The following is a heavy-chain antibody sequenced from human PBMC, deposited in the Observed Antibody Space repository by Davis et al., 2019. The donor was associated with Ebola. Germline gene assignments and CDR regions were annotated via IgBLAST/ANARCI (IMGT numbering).Heavy chain of an antibody. Sequence: GGSLRLSCAVSGFTFSSYHMTWVRQAPGKGLEWVSGISDSGGSAYYADSVKGRFTISRDNSRNTLYLQMNSLRAEDTAVYYCAKDFESSGYFYGGYFDGWGQGTLVTVSS. D-gene: IGHD3-22*01. CDR2: ISDSGGSA. CDR1: GFTFSSYH. J-gene: IGHJ4*02. V-gene: IGHV3-23*01. CDR3: AKDFESSGYFYGGYFDG.